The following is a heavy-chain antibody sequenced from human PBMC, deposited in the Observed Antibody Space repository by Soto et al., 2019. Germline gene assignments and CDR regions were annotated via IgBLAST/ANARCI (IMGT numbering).Heavy chain of an antibody. D-gene: IGHD3-10*01. CDR2: VNPILTMS. CDR1: GDTFNFYT. J-gene: IGHJ4*02. V-gene: IGHV1-69*02. Sequence: QVQLVQSGAEVRKPGSAVRVSCKASGDTFNFYTTNWVRQAPGLGLEWMGRVNPILTMSNYAQKFEGRATITADKSTTTAYMELSSLRSEDTAIYYCATSYGSGYRAFDYWGQGALVTVSS. CDR3: ATSYGSGYRAFDY.